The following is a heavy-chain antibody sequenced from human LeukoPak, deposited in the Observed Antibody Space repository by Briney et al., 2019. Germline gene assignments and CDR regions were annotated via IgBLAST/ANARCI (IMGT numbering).Heavy chain of an antibody. CDR2: IIPIFGTA. J-gene: IGHJ6*03. CDR3: ARGGPAAIAKGYYYYYDMDV. V-gene: IGHV1-69*05. CDR1: GGTFSSYA. D-gene: IGHD2-2*02. Sequence: ASVKVSCKASGGTFSSYAISWVRQAPGQGLEWMGGIIPIFGTANYAQKFQGRVTITTDESTSTAYMELSSLRSEDTAVYYCARGGPAAIAKGYYYYYDMDVWGKGTTVTVSS.